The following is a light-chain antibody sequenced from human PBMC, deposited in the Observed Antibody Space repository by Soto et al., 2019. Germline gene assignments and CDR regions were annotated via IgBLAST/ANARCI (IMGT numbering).Light chain of an antibody. V-gene: IGLV7-43*01. CDR3: QLYYGATRV. CDR2: STG. CDR1: TGAVTGTHY. J-gene: IGLJ3*02. Sequence: QTVVTQEPSLTVSLGGTVTLTCSSSTGAVTGTHYANWFQQKPGQPPRSLIYSTGNKYSWTPARFSGSILGGSAALTLSDVQPEDEAYYYCQLYYGATRVFGGGTKLTVL.